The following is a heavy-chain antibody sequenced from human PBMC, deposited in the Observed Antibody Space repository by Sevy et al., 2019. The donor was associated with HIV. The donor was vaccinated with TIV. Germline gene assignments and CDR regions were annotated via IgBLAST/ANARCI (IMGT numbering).Heavy chain of an antibody. V-gene: IGHV1-2*06. CDR1: GYTFTGYY. J-gene: IGHJ4*02. Sequence: ASVKVSCKASGYTFTGYYMHCVRQAPGQGLEWMGRINPNSGGTNYAQKFQGRVTMTRETSISTAYMELGRLGSDDTAVYYCASNYYDSSGYYIWGQGTLVTVSS. CDR3: ASNYYDSSGYYI. D-gene: IGHD3-22*01. CDR2: INPNSGGT.